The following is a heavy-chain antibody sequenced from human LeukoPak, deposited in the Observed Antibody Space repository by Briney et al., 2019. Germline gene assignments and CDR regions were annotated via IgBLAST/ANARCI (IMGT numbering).Heavy chain of an antibody. J-gene: IGHJ3*02. CDR2: IYTSGST. D-gene: IGHD1-14*01. Sequence: KTSETLSLTCTVSGGPISSYYWSWIRQPPGKGLEWIGYIYTSGSTNYNPSLKSRVTISVDTSKNQFSLKLSSVTAADTAVYYCARQTTDAFDIWGQGTMVTVSS. CDR1: GGPISSYY. CDR3: ARQTTDAFDI. V-gene: IGHV4-4*09.